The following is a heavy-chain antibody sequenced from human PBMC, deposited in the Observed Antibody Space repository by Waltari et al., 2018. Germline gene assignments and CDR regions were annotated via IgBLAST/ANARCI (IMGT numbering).Heavy chain of an antibody. CDR3: ARALGSVDY. Sequence: EVQLVESGGGLVQPGGSLRLPCAASGFTFSSYEMNWVRQAPGKGVEWVSYISSSGSTIYYADSVKGRFTISRDNAKNSLYLQMNSLRAEDTAVYYCARALGSVDYWGQGTLVTVSS. J-gene: IGHJ4*02. V-gene: IGHV3-48*03. CDR1: GFTFSSYE. D-gene: IGHD3-10*01. CDR2: ISSSGSTI.